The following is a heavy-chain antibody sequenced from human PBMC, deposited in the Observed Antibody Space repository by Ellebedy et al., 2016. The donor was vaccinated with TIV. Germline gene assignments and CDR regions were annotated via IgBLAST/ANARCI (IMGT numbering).Heavy chain of an antibody. V-gene: IGHV3-23*01. CDR1: GFTFSSYA. D-gene: IGHD3-9*01. Sequence: GESLKISXAASGFTFSSYAMSWVRQAPGKGLEWVSAISGSGGSTYYADSVKGRFTISRDNSKNTLYLQMNSLRAEDTAVYYCAKEGGGRYFDWYRYGMDVWGQGTTVTVSS. CDR3: AKEGGGRYFDWYRYGMDV. J-gene: IGHJ6*02. CDR2: ISGSGGST.